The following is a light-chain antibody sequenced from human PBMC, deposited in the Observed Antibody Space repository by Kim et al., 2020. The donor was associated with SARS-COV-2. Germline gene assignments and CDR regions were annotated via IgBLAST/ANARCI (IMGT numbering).Light chain of an antibody. CDR2: DVS. CDR1: SSDVSDYDY. CDR3: SSYTSSSTWV. Sequence: GRSITISCTGTSSDVSDYDYVYWYQQHPGKAPILLIYDVSHRPSAVSNRFSGSESGNTVSLTSSGLQAEDEADYYCSSYTSSSTWVFGGGTQLTVL. J-gene: IGLJ3*02. V-gene: IGLV2-14*03.